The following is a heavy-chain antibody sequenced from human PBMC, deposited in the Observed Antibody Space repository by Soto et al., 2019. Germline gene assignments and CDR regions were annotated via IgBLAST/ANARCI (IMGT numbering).Heavy chain of an antibody. D-gene: IGHD2-15*01. CDR3: ARGGYGGNHVDY. CDR2: IYPGDSDT. V-gene: IGHV5-51*01. J-gene: IGHJ4*02. CDR1: GYTLISSW. Sequence: PGESLKISCRGSGYTLISSWIGWVRQMPGKGLEWMGTIYPGDSDTRYSPSFEGHVTISADKSISTAYLQWRSVKAADSAVYFCARGGYGGNHVDYWGQGTQVTVSS.